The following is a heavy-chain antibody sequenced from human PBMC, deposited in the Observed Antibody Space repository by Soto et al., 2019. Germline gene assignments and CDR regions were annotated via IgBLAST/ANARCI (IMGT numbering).Heavy chain of an antibody. D-gene: IGHD4-17*01. CDR2: ISGSGSRT. CDR3: AVLTTVTGADY. Sequence: EVQLLESGGGLVQPGGSRRLSCAASGFMFSSYVMSWVRQAPGKGLEWVSGISGSGSRTYYADPVKGRFSISRDNSKNPLFLQMNSLRVEDPAVYYCAVLTTVTGADYWGQGTLVIVPS. J-gene: IGHJ4*02. V-gene: IGHV3-23*01. CDR1: GFMFSSYV.